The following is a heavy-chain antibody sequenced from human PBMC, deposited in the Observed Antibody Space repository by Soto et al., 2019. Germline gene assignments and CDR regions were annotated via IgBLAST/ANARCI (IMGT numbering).Heavy chain of an antibody. D-gene: IGHD5-18*01. V-gene: IGHV3-30*18. CDR1: GFTFSSYG. Sequence: GGSLRLSCAASGFTFSSYGMHWVRQAPGKGLEWVAVISYDGSNKYYADSVKGRFTISRDNSKNTLYLQMNSLRAEDTAVYYCAKDGRGAMDNFDYWGQGTLVTVSS. J-gene: IGHJ4*02. CDR2: ISYDGSNK. CDR3: AKDGRGAMDNFDY.